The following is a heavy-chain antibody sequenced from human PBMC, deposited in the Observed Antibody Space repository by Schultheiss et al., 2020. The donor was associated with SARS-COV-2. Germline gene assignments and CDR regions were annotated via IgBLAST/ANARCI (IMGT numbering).Heavy chain of an antibody. J-gene: IGHJ4*02. Sequence: TLSLTCTVSGGSISDFYWSWIRQPPGKALEWLALIYWDDDKRYSPSLKSRITVTKDTSKNLVVLTMTNMDPVDTATYYCVYIHNNIWYGYWGQGTLVTVSS. CDR1: GGSISDFYW. CDR3: VYIHNNIWYGY. D-gene: IGHD6-13*01. V-gene: IGHV2-5*08. CDR2: IYWDDDK.